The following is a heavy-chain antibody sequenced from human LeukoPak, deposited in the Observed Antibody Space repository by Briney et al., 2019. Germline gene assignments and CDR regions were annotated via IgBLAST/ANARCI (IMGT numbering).Heavy chain of an antibody. D-gene: IGHD6-19*01. J-gene: IGHJ5*02. CDR1: GFTFSNYA. V-gene: IGHV3-23*01. CDR3: AKDLEQSYSGWSASYDA. CDR2: ISSGAGTT. Sequence: GGSLRLSCAASGFTFSNYAMSWVRQVPGKWLEWVSAISSGAGTTGYADSVKGRFTISRVNSKSTIYLQMNSLRAEDTAVYYCAKDLEQSYSGWSASYDAWGQGTLVTASS.